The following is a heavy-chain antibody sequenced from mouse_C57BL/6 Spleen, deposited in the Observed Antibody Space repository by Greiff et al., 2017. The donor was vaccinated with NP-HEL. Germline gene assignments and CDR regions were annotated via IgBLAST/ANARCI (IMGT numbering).Heavy chain of an antibody. J-gene: IGHJ4*01. Sequence: VQLQQPGAELVKPGASVKMSCKASGYTFTSYWITWVQPRPGQGLAWIGDIYPGSGSTNYNEKFKSKATLTVDTSSSTAYMQLSSLTSEDSAVYYCAREGHYYGLSYAMDYWGQGTSVTVSS. CDR3: AREGHYYGLSYAMDY. CDR1: GYTFTSYW. CDR2: IYPGSGST. V-gene: IGHV1-55*01. D-gene: IGHD1-2*01.